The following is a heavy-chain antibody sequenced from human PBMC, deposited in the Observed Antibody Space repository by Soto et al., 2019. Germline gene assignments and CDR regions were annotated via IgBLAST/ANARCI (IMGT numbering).Heavy chain of an antibody. CDR3: ARPRGSGSYYYSFDS. Sequence: PGESLKISCKGSGYSFTSYWISWVRQMPGKGLEWMGWIYPSDSHTNYSPSFQGHVTISADNSITTSSLQFSSLKASDTATYFCARPRGSGSYYYSFDSWGQGTPVTVSS. D-gene: IGHD1-26*01. J-gene: IGHJ4*02. CDR2: IYPSDSHT. CDR1: GYSFTSYW. V-gene: IGHV5-10-1*01.